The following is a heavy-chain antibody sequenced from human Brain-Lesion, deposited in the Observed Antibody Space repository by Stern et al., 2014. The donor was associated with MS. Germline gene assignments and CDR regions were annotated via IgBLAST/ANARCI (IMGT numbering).Heavy chain of an antibody. D-gene: IGHD3-3*01. CDR3: ARDQRGITIFGVVTDYYYLGMDV. Sequence: LVESGAEVKKPGASVKVSCKTSGYIFTGYYIHWVRKAPGPGLEWMAWINPHTGGTKHAQTFQGRVTMSRDTSISTAYVELSSLTSDDTAVYYCARDQRGITIFGVVTDYYYLGMDVWGQGPTVTVSS. J-gene: IGHJ6*02. CDR1: GYIFTGYY. V-gene: IGHV1-2*02. CDR2: INPHTGGT.